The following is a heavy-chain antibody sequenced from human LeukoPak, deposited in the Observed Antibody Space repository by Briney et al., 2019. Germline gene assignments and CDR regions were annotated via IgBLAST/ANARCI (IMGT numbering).Heavy chain of an antibody. CDR2: INHSGST. CDR1: GGSFSGYY. V-gene: IGHV4-34*01. D-gene: IGHD6-19*01. J-gene: IGHJ4*02. CDR3: ATIPSSGWPAFDY. Sequence: SETLSLTCAVYGGSFSGYYWSWIRQPPGKGLEWIGEINHSGSTNYNPSLKSRVTISVDTSKNQISLKLSSVTAADTAVYYCATIPSSGWPAFDYWGQGTLVTVSS.